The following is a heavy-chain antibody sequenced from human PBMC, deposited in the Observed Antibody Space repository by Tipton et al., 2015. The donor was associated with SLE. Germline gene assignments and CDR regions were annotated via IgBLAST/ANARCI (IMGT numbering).Heavy chain of an antibody. CDR2: IYYSGTT. D-gene: IGHD3-9*01. CDR3: ARVAYYDILTGYPDAFDI. Sequence: TLSLTCTVSGDSISGQYWSWIRQPPGKGLEWIGYIYYSGTTNYNPSLKRRVTISVDTSKNQFSLKLTSVTAADTAVYYCARVAYYDILTGYPDAFDIWGQGTMVTVSS. CDR1: GDSISGQY. J-gene: IGHJ3*02. V-gene: IGHV4-59*11.